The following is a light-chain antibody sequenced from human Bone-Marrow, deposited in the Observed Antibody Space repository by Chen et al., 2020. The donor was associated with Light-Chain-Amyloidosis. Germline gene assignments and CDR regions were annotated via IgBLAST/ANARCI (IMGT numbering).Light chain of an antibody. J-gene: IGLJ2*01. CDR3: QSADSSGTYEVI. Sequence: SYELTQPPSVSVSPGQPARITCSGDDLPTKYAYWYQQKPGQAPVLVIHRDTERPSGISERFAGSRSGTTATLTISGVQAEDEADYHCQSADSSGTYEVIVGGGTKLTVL. CDR2: RDT. V-gene: IGLV3-25*03. CDR1: DLPTKY.